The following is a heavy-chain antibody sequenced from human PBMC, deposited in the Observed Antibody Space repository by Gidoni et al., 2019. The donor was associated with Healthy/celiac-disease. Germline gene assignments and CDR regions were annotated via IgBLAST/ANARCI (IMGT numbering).Heavy chain of an antibody. V-gene: IGHV3-23*01. Sequence: VQLLESGGGLVQPGGSLRLSCAAFGFTFSSYATSWVRQAQGKGLGWVSAISGSGVSTYYADSVQGRFTISRDNSKNPLYLQMNSLRAEDTAVYYCAKDLDSNYYGSGSYPVTFDYWGQGPLVTVSS. CDR3: AKDLDSNYYGSGSYPVTFDY. CDR2: ISGSGVST. CDR1: GFTFSSYA. D-gene: IGHD3-10*01. J-gene: IGHJ4*02.